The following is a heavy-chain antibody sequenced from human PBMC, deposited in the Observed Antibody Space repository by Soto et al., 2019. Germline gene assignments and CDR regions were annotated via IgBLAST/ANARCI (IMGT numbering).Heavy chain of an antibody. CDR2: ISYDGSNK. CDR1: GFTFSSYG. Sequence: QVQLVESGGGVVQPGRSLRLSCAASGFTFSSYGMHWVRQAPGKGLEWVAVISYDGSNKYYADSVKGRFTISRDNSKNTLYLQMNSLRAEDTAVYYCAKVGPTAAGDLLYYFDYWGQETLVTVSS. D-gene: IGHD6-13*01. CDR3: AKVGPTAAGDLLYYFDY. J-gene: IGHJ4*02. V-gene: IGHV3-30*18.